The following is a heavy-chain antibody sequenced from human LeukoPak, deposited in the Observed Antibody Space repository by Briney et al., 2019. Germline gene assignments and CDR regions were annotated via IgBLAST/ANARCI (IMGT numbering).Heavy chain of an antibody. CDR1: GYTFTGYY. J-gene: IGHJ4*02. Sequence: ASVKVSCKASGYTFTGYYMHWVRQAPGQGLEWMGWINPNSGGTNYAQKFQGRVTMTRDTSISTAYMELSRLRSDDTAVYHCARGYCSGGSCLDYWGQGTLVTVSS. D-gene: IGHD2-15*01. V-gene: IGHV1-2*02. CDR3: ARGYCSGGSCLDY. CDR2: INPNSGGT.